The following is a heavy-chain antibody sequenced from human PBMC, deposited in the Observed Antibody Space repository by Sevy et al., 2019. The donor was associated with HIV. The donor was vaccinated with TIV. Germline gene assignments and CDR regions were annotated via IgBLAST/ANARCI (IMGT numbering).Heavy chain of an antibody. V-gene: IGHV3-15*07. Sequence: GGSLRLSCAASGFTFSNAWMNWVRQAPGKGLEWVGRIKSKTDGGTTDYAAPVKGRFTISRDDSKNTLYLQMNSLKTEDTAVYYCTTEPNSGWSMVLDYWGQGTLVTVSS. CDR3: TTEPNSGWSMVLDY. CDR2: IKSKTDGGTT. J-gene: IGHJ4*02. CDR1: GFTFSNAW. D-gene: IGHD6-19*01.